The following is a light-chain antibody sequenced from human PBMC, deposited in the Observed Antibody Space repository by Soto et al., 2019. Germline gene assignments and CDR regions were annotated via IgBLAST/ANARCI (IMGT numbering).Light chain of an antibody. CDR2: DNN. J-gene: IGLJ2*01. Sequence: QSVLPQPPSVSAAPGQKVTIPCSGSSSNIGNNYVSWYQQLPGTAPKLLIYDNNKRPSGIPDRFSGSKSGTSATLGITGLQTGDEADYYCGTWDSSLSAVVFGGGTKVTVL. CDR3: GTWDSSLSAVV. V-gene: IGLV1-51*01. CDR1: SSNIGNNY.